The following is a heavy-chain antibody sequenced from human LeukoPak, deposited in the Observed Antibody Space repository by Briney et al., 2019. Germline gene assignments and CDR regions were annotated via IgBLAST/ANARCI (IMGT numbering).Heavy chain of an antibody. CDR1: GGTFSSYA. V-gene: IGHV1-69*05. CDR2: IIPIFGTA. D-gene: IGHD1-26*01. J-gene: IGHJ4*02. CDR3: ARVLHSGTIH. Sequence: ASVKVSCTASGGTFSSYAISWVRQAPGQGLEWMGRIIPIFGTANYAQKFQGRVTITTDESTSTAYMELSSLRSEDTAVYYCARVLHSGTIHWGQGTLVTVSS.